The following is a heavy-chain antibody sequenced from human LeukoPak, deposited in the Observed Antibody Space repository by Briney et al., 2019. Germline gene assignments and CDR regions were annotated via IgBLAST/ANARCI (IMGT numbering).Heavy chain of an antibody. CDR1: GFTFNSYG. CDR2: MWYDGSNK. J-gene: IGHJ4*02. CDR3: AGGLPPVMKYYFDY. V-gene: IGHV3-33*01. Sequence: GGSLRLSCAASGFTFNSYGMHWVRQAPGKGLEWVAVMWYDGSNKYYADSVKGRFTISRDDSKNTPYLQMNSLRAEDTAMYYCAGGLPPVMKYYFDYWGQGTLVTVSS. D-gene: IGHD4-11*01.